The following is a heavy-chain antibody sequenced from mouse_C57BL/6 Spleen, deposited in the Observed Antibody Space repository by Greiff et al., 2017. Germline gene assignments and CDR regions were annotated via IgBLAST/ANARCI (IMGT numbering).Heavy chain of an antibody. CDR3: ARTPYYSNYSSYWYFDV. CDR2: ILPGSGST. V-gene: IGHV1-9*01. J-gene: IGHJ1*03. Sequence: QVQLKESGAELMKPGASVKLSCKATGYTFTGYWIEWVKQRPGHGLEWIGEILPGSGSTNYNEKFKGKATFTADTSSNTAYMQLSSLTTEDSAIYYCARTPYYSNYSSYWYFDVWGTGTTVTVSS. D-gene: IGHD2-5*01. CDR1: GYTFTGYW.